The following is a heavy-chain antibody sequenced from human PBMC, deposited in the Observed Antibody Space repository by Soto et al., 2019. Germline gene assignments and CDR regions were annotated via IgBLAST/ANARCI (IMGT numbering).Heavy chain of an antibody. CDR1: GGSISSSSYY. CDR3: ARKVGKSSGLDY. CDR2: IYYSGST. V-gene: IGHV4-39*02. D-gene: IGHD3-22*01. Sequence: PSETLSLTCTVSGGSISSSSYYWGCIRQPPGKGLDWIGSIYYSGSTYYNPSLKSRFTISVYTSKNHFSLKLSSFTPADTAVYYCARKVGKSSGLDYWGQGTLVTVSS. J-gene: IGHJ4*02.